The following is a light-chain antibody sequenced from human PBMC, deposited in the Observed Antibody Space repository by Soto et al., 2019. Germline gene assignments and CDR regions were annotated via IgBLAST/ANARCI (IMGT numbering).Light chain of an antibody. CDR1: QSVSSSY. CDR2: DAS. V-gene: IGKV3-20*01. Sequence: EIVLTQSPGTLSLTPEERATLSCRASQSVSSSYLAWYQQKPGQAPRLLIYDASTRATGIPDRISGSGSGTDFTLTISRLEPEDFAVYYCQRYGSSPWTFGQGTRVEIK. CDR3: QRYGSSPWT. J-gene: IGKJ1*01.